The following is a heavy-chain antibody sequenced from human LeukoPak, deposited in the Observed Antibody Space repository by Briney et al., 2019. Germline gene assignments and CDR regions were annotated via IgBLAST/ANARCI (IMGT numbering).Heavy chain of an antibody. CDR3: ARHGNDYDFWSGCYRDY. CDR2: IYYSGST. CDR1: GGSISSSSYY. V-gene: IGHV4-39*01. J-gene: IGHJ4*02. D-gene: IGHD3-3*01. Sequence: KTSETLSLTCTVSGGSISSSSYYWGWIRQPPGKGLEWIGSIYYSGSTYYNPSLKSRVTISVDTSKNQFSLKLSSVTAADTAVYYCARHGNDYDFWSGCYRDYWGQGTLVTVSS.